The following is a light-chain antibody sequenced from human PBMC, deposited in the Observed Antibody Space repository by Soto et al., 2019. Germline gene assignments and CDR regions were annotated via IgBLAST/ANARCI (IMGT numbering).Light chain of an antibody. V-gene: IGKV1-9*01. Sequence: DIQLTQSPSFLSASVGDRVTITCRASQGINNYLAWYQQKPGKAPKLLIYAASTLQSGVPPRFSGSGSWTEFTLTVSSLQPEDFATYYCQQLNSYPFITFDQGTRLEIK. CDR3: QQLNSYPFIT. CDR1: QGINNY. J-gene: IGKJ5*01. CDR2: AAS.